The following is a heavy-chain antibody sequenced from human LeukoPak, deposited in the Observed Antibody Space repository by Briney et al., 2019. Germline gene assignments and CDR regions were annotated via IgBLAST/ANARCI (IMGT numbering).Heavy chain of an antibody. D-gene: IGHD3-3*01. V-gene: IGHV3-30-3*01. CDR3: ARDPGTIFDVLNFLFDA. CDR2: LSSDGVNK. J-gene: IGHJ4*02. CDR1: GFTFSSYV. Sequence: PGGSLRLSCAASGFTFSSYVMHWVRQTPGKGLEWVAILSSDGVNKRYADFVQGRFTVSRDNFKNTLYLQMDSLTAEDTAFYYCARDPGTIFDVLNFLFDAWGQGTLVTVSS.